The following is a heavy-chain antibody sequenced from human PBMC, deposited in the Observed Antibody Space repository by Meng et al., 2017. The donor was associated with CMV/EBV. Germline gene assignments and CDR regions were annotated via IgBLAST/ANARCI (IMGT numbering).Heavy chain of an antibody. J-gene: IGHJ4*02. CDR1: GGSVSSGSYY. Sequence: SETLSLTCTVSGGSVSSGSYYWSWIRQPPGKGLEWIGYIYYSGSTNYNPSLKSRVTISVDTSKNQFSLKLSSVTAADTAVYYCAVEGDRYFDYWGQGTLVTVSS. V-gene: IGHV4-61*01. D-gene: IGHD5-24*01. CDR2: IYYSGST. CDR3: AVEGDRYFDY.